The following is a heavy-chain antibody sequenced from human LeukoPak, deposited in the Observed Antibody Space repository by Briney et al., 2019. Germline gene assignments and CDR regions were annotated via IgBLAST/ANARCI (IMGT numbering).Heavy chain of an antibody. CDR2: VPYIGTT. D-gene: IGHD3-3*01. Sequence: SDTLSLTCTVSGGSISTSDYYWTWIRQPPGKGLEWIGSVPYIGTTYSSPSLKSRVTMSVDPSKNQFSLKLTSVTAADTAVYYCGRITIFGVVDYWGQGTLVTVSS. V-gene: IGHV4-39*01. J-gene: IGHJ4*02. CDR1: GGSISTSDYY. CDR3: GRITIFGVVDY.